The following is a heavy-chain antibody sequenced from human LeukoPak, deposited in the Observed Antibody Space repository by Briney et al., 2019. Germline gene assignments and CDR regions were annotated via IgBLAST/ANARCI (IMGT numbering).Heavy chain of an antibody. J-gene: IGHJ6*04. CDR2: IKQDGSEE. D-gene: IGHD3-10*02. V-gene: IGHV3-7*01. Sequence: GGSLRLSCAASGFTFSSYAMSWVRQAPGKGLEWVASIKQDGSEENYVDSVRGRFTISRDNAKKSLYLQMNSLRAKDTAVYYCAELGITMIGGVWGKGTTVTISS. CDR1: GFTFSSYA. CDR3: AELGITMIGGV.